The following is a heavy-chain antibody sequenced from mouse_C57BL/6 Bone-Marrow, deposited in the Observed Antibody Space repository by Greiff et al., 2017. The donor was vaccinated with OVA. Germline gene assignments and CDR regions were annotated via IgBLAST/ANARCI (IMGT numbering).Heavy chain of an antibody. CDR2: IRNKANGYTT. Sequence: EVKLVVSGGGLVQPGGSLSLSCAASGFTFTDYYMSWVRQPPGKALEWLGFIRNKANGYTTAYSASVKGRFTISRDNSQSILYLQMNALRAEDSATYYCARYYGSSHWYFDVWGTGTTVTVSS. CDR1: GFTFTDYY. CDR3: ARYYGSSHWYFDV. J-gene: IGHJ1*03. D-gene: IGHD1-1*01. V-gene: IGHV7-3*01.